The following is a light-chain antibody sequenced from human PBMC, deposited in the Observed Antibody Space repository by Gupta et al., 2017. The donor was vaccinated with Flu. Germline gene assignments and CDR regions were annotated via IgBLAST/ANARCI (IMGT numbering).Light chain of an antibody. Sequence: DVVMTQSPLSLPVTLGQPASISCRSSQSLVFSDGSAYLSWFQQRPGQSPRRLIYKVSNRDSGVPDRFSGSGSYTDFTLKIIRVEAEDVGVYYCSQSTGWPWAFGQGTKVEIK. CDR3: SQSTGWPWA. CDR1: QSLVFSDGSAY. CDR2: KVS. V-gene: IGKV2-30*01. J-gene: IGKJ1*01.